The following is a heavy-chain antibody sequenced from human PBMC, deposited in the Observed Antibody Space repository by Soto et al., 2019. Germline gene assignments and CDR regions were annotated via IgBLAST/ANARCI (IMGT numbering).Heavy chain of an antibody. J-gene: IGHJ6*02. Sequence: SETLSLTCTVSGGSISSGGYYWSWIRQHPGKGLEWIGYIYYSGSTYYNPSLKSRVTISVDTSKNQFSLKLSSVTAADTAVYYCARDCSGGSCYRENYGMDVWGQGTTVTVS. V-gene: IGHV4-31*03. CDR3: ARDCSGGSCYRENYGMDV. CDR1: GGSISSGGYY. CDR2: IYYSGST. D-gene: IGHD2-15*01.